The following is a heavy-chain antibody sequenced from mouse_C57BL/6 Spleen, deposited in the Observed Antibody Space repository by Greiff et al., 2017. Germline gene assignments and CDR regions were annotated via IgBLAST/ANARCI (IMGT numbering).Heavy chain of an antibody. Sequence: VQLQQSGAELVRPGASVKLSCTASGFNIKDDYMHWVMQRPEQGLEWIGWIDPENGDTEYASKFQGKATITADTSSNTAYLQLSSLTSEDTAVYYCTTRGDGSFAYWGQGTLVTVSA. J-gene: IGHJ3*01. CDR2: IDPENGDT. CDR3: TTRGDGSFAY. D-gene: IGHD2-3*01. CDR1: GFNIKDDY. V-gene: IGHV14-4*01.